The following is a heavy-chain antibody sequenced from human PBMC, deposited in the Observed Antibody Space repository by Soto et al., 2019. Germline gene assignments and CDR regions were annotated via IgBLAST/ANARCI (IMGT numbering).Heavy chain of an antibody. CDR1: GGSISSSSYY. CDR3: ARGITMVREPYYYGMDV. J-gene: IGHJ6*02. Sequence: SETLSLTCTVSGGSISSSSYYWGWIRQPPGKGLEWIGSIYYSGSTYYNPSLKSRVTISVDTSKNQFSLKLSSVTAADTAVYYCARGITMVREPYYYGMDVRGQGTTVTVSS. CDR2: IYYSGST. D-gene: IGHD3-10*01. V-gene: IGHV4-39*01.